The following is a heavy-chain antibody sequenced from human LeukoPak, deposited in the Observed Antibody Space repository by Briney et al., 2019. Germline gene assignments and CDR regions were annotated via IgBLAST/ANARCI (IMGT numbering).Heavy chain of an antibody. D-gene: IGHD1-1*01. J-gene: IGHJ3*02. CDR1: GGSISSYY. CDR3: ARVELDLDAFDI. Sequence: PSETLSLTCTVSGGSISSYYWTWIRQPAGKGLEWIGRIYTTGSTNYNPSLNSRVTMSVDTSKNQFSLKLSSVTAADTAVYYCARVELDLDAFDIWGQGTMVTVSS. CDR2: IYTTGST. V-gene: IGHV4-4*07.